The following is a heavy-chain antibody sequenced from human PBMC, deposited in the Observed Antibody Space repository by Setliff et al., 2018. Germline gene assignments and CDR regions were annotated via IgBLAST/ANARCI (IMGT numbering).Heavy chain of an antibody. J-gene: IGHJ5*02. CDR3: AREPQGSYDS. Sequence: PGESLKLSCATSGFTFSGYPMHWVRQAPGKGLESVSAISPNGANTYYADSVKGRFTTSRDNSKNTLYLQMGSLRAEDTAVYYCAREPQGSYDSWGQGTLVTVSS. V-gene: IGHV3-64*02. CDR1: GFTFSGYP. D-gene: IGHD3-16*01. CDR2: ISPNGANT.